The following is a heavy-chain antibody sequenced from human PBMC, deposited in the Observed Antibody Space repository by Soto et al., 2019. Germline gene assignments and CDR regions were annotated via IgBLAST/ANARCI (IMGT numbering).Heavy chain of an antibody. CDR2: IYYSGST. D-gene: IGHD2-15*01. Sequence: QVQLQESGPGLVKPSQTLSLTCTVSGGSISSGGYYWSWIRQHPGKGLEWIGYIYYSGSTYYNPSLKGRVTISVDTSKNQFSLKLSSVTAADTAVYYCARYKFVVVVAAYWYFDLWGRGTLVTVSS. V-gene: IGHV4-31*03. J-gene: IGHJ2*01. CDR1: GGSISSGGYY. CDR3: ARYKFVVVVAAYWYFDL.